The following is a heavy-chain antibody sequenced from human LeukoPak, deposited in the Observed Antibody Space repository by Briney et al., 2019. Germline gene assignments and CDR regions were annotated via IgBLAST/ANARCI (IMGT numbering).Heavy chain of an antibody. V-gene: IGHV3-21*01. Sequence: GGSLRLSCAASGFTFSSYTMNGVRQGPGKGLEWVSSISTSSSYIHYADSVKGRFTISRDNAKNSLFLQMNSLRAEDTAVYYCARDIATAGHFAFDYWGQGTLVTVSS. CDR3: ARDIATAGHFAFDY. D-gene: IGHD6-13*01. CDR2: ISTSSSYI. J-gene: IGHJ4*02. CDR1: GFTFSSYT.